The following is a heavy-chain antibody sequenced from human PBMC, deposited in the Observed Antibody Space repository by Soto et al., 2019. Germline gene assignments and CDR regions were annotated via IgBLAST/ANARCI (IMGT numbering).Heavy chain of an antibody. Sequence: EVQLVESGGGLVQPGGSLRLSCTASGFTFNNYNMNWVRQAPGMGLEWLSYIVSSSNTIYYADSVKGRFTISRDNAKNSLYLQMNSLRDEDTAVYYCVIDPETFYYGMDVWGRGTTVTVSS. V-gene: IGHV3-48*02. CDR1: GFTFNNYN. CDR3: VIDPETFYYGMDV. CDR2: IVSSSNTI. J-gene: IGHJ6*02.